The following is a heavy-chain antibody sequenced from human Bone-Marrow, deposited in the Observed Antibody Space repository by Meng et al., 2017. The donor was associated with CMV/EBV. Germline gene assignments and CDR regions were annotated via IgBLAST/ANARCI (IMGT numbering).Heavy chain of an antibody. V-gene: IGHV4-61*01. CDR3: ARDLTNNCGGGSCYRWFDP. Sequence: SEPLSLTCTVSGGSVSSGSYYWSWIRQPPGKGLEWIGYIYYSGSTNYNPSLKSRVTISVDTSKNQFSLKLSSVTAADTAVYYCARDLTNNCGGGSCYRWFDPWGQGTLVTVSS. J-gene: IGHJ5*02. D-gene: IGHD2-15*01. CDR1: GGSVSSGSYY. CDR2: IYYSGST.